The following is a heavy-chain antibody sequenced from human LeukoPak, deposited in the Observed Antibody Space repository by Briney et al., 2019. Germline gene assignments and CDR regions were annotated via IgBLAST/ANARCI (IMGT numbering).Heavy chain of an antibody. D-gene: IGHD1-26*01. V-gene: IGHV3-48*04. Sequence: PGGSLRFSCAASGFTFSSYAMSGVRQAPGEGLEWVSYISSSSSSINYADSVKGRFTISRDNAKNSLYLQMSSLRAEDTAVYYCASILHSGSFYPPYWGQGTLVTVSS. CDR1: GFTFSSYA. J-gene: IGHJ4*02. CDR2: ISSSSSSI. CDR3: ASILHSGSFYPPY.